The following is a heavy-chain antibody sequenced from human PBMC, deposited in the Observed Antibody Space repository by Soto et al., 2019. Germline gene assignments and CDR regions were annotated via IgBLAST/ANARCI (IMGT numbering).Heavy chain of an antibody. J-gene: IGHJ4*02. CDR3: ARGPLDNSGYSDY. D-gene: IGHD3-22*01. Sequence: QVQLQESGPGLVKHSQTLSLTCTVFGGSVSTGDFYWTWIRQPPGKGLEWIGYIYYSGSTYYNPSLKSRASISVDASQNQFSLTLTSVTAADTAVYYWARGPLDNSGYSDYWGQGTLVPVSS. V-gene: IGHV4-30-4*01. CDR2: IYYSGST. CDR1: GGSVSTGDFY.